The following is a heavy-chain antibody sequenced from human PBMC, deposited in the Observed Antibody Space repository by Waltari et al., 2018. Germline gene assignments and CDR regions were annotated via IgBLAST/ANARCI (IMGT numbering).Heavy chain of an antibody. V-gene: IGHV4-39*07. CDR2: IYYSGST. J-gene: IGHJ4*02. CDR3: ARERELRFPDY. Sequence: QLQLQESGPGLVKPSATLSLTCTVSGGSISSSSYYWGWIRQPPGKGLEWIGSIYYSGSTYDTPSLKSRVTIAVDTSKNQFSLNLSSVTAADTAVYYCARERELRFPDYWGQGTLVTVSS. D-gene: IGHD1-7*01. CDR1: GGSISSSSYY.